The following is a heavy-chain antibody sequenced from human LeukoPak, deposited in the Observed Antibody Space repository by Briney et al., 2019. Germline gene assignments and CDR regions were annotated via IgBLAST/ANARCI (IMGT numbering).Heavy chain of an antibody. Sequence: ASETLSLTCTVSGGSISSYYWSWIRQPPGKGLEWIGYIYYSGSTNYNPSLKSRVTILVDTSKNQFSLKLSSVTAADTAVYYCARSSAAAGWFDPWGQGTLVTVSS. CDR3: ARSSAAAGWFDP. CDR1: GGSISSYY. D-gene: IGHD6-13*01. CDR2: IYYSGST. V-gene: IGHV4-59*01. J-gene: IGHJ5*02.